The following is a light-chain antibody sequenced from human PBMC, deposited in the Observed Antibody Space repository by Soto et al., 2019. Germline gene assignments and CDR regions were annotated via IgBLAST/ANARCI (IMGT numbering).Light chain of an antibody. CDR3: QQYGSSPYT. V-gene: IGKV3-20*01. Sequence: EIVLTQSPGTLSLSPGERATLSCRASQSGGSNYLAWYQQKPGQAPRLLIYGASSRATGIPDRFSGSGSGTDFTLTISRLEPEDFAVYYCQQYGSSPYTFGQGTKLEIK. CDR1: QSGGSNY. J-gene: IGKJ2*01. CDR2: GAS.